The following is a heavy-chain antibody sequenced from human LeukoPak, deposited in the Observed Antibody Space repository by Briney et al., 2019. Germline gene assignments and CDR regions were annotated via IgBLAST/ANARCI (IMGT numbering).Heavy chain of an antibody. CDR2: ISGSGGST. CDR3: AKGGYYDSSGYPFDY. CDR1: GFTFSSYA. Sequence: GGSLRLPCAASGFTFSSYAMSWVRQAPGKGLEWVSAISGSGGSTYYADSVKGRFTISRDNSKNTLYLQMNSLRAEDTAVYYCAKGGYYDSSGYPFDYWGQGTLVTVSS. J-gene: IGHJ4*02. D-gene: IGHD3-22*01. V-gene: IGHV3-23*01.